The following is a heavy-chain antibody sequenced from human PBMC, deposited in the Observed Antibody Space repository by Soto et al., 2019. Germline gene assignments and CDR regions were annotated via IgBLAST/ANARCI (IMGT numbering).Heavy chain of an antibody. J-gene: IGHJ6*02. CDR1: GDTFKNCV. V-gene: IGHV1-69*01. Sequence: QMQVVQSGVEVRRPGSSVKVSCNASGDTFKNCVISWVRQAPGQGLEWMGGIIPLFGTTDFAQRFQGRLTITTDESTTTAYMELSRLRSENTATFYCAAELGFGKLSVVWGQGTTVIVSS. CDR2: IIPLFGTT. D-gene: IGHD3-10*01. CDR3: AAELGFGKLSVV.